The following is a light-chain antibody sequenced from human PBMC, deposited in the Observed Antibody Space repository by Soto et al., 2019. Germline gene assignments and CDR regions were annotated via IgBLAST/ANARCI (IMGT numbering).Light chain of an antibody. V-gene: IGLV8-61*01. CDR3: VLYMGSGILNV. J-gene: IGLJ6*01. CDR1: SGSVSTSYY. CDR2: STN. Sequence: TVVTQEPSFSVSPGGTVTLTCGLSSGSVSTSYYPSWYQQTPGQAPRTLIYSTNTRSSGVPDRFSGSILGNKAALTITGAQADDESDYYCVLYMGSGILNVFGSGTQLTVL.